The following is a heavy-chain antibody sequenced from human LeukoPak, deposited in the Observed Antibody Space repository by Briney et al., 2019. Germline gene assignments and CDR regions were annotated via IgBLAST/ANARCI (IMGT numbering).Heavy chain of an antibody. Sequence: PGGSLRLSCSASGFNFNYFAMSWIRQAPGKRLGWVSTIGDSGSGGSYADSVRGRFTISRDNSKNMVYLQMYSLRVDDSAVYYCSRIKYGGNSGYHFDYWGQGTLVTVSS. CDR1: GFNFNYFA. V-gene: IGHV3-23*01. CDR2: IGDSGSGG. D-gene: IGHD4-23*01. J-gene: IGHJ4*02. CDR3: SRIKYGGNSGYHFDY.